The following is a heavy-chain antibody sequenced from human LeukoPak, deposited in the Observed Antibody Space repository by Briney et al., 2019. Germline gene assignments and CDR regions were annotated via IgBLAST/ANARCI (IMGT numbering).Heavy chain of an antibody. CDR3: ARHPYYYDSSGYSPHAFDI. D-gene: IGHD3-22*01. CDR1: GESFSGYS. Sequence: SETLSLTCVVYGESFSGYSWSWIRQPPGKGLEWIGEINQRRNTNYNPSLKSRVTISIDTSKNQFSLKLSSVTAADTAVYYCARHPYYYDSSGYSPHAFDIWGQGTMVTVSS. CDR2: INQRRNT. V-gene: IGHV4-34*01. J-gene: IGHJ3*02.